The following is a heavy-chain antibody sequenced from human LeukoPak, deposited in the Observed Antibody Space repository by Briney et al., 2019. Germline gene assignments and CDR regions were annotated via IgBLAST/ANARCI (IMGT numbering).Heavy chain of an antibody. Sequence: SETLCLTCAVSSYSISSGSYWGWIRQSPGKGLEWVGSIFHSGNSYYNPSLKSRLTMSVNTSKNQFSLKLTSVTAADTALYHCARVTYVDDMLYQYFDYWGQGILVTVSS. CDR1: SYSISSGSY. CDR2: IFHSGNS. J-gene: IGHJ4*02. D-gene: IGHD4-17*01. V-gene: IGHV4-38-2*01. CDR3: ARVTYVDDMLYQYFDY.